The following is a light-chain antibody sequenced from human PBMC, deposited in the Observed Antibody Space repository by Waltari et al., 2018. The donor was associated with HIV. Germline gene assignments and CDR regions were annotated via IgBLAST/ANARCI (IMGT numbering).Light chain of an antibody. Sequence: ETVMTQSPATLSVSRGERATLSCRASENVYTNLAWYQQKPGQAPRLLIYAASIRDTGVPVRFSGSGSGTVFTLTINILQSEDFAVYYCQQYNRRPPWTFGQGTKVEVK. V-gene: IGKV3D-15*03. CDR2: AAS. CDR1: ENVYTN. J-gene: IGKJ1*01. CDR3: QQYNRRPPWT.